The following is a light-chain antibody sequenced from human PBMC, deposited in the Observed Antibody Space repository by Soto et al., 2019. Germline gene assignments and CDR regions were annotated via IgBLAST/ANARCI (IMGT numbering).Light chain of an antibody. CDR2: DAS. CDR3: QQYRNWPRT. V-gene: IGKV3-11*01. J-gene: IGKJ1*01. Sequence: EIVLTQSPATLSLSPGEGATLSCRASEGVRTYLAWYQQKPGQTPRLLIYDASNRATGIPARFSGSGSGTDFTLTISSLEPEDFAVYYCQQYRNWPRTFGQGTKVDIK. CDR1: EGVRTY.